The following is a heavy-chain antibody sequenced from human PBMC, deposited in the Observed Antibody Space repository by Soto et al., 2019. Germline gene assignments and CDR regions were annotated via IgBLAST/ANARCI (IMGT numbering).Heavy chain of an antibody. D-gene: IGHD6-19*01. Sequence: QLQLQESGSGLVKPSQTLSLTCAVSGGSISSGGYSWSWIRQPPGKGLEWIGYIYHSGSTYYNPSLKSRVTISVDRPKNQFSLKLSSVTAADTAGYYCARVIAVAGTPAWYFDLWGRGTLVTVSS. J-gene: IGHJ2*01. CDR3: ARVIAVAGTPAWYFDL. CDR1: GGSISSGGYS. CDR2: IYHSGST. V-gene: IGHV4-30-2*01.